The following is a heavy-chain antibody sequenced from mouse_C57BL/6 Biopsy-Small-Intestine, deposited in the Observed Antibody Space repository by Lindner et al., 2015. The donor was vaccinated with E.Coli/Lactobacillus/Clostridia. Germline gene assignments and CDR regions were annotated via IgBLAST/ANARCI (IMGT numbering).Heavy chain of an antibody. J-gene: IGHJ4*01. D-gene: IGHD2-14*01. V-gene: IGHV1S14*01. Sequence: SVKVSCKASGYTFTDHYMHWVRQAPGQGLEWMGWINPNGGGINHTQKFQGRVTMTRDTSISTVYIELSGLTSDDTAVYFCAREARWRYCDYWGQGTLVTVSS. CDR3: AREARWRYCDY. CDR1: GYTFTDHY. CDR2: INPNGGGI.